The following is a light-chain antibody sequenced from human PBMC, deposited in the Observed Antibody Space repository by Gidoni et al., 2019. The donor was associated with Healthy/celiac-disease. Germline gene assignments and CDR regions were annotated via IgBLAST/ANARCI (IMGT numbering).Light chain of an antibody. V-gene: IGKV1-39*01. Sequence: DIQLTQSPSSLAASVGDRVTIPCRASQSISSYLNWYQQKPGKAPKLLIYAASSLQSGVPSRFSGSGSWTDFTLTISSLLPDDYATYYCQQSYSTPPDTFGQGTKVEIK. J-gene: IGKJ2*01. CDR2: AAS. CDR1: QSISSY. CDR3: QQSYSTPPDT.